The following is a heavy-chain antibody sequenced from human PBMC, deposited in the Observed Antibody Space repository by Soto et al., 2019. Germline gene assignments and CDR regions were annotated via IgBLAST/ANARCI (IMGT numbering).Heavy chain of an antibody. Sequence: QLQLQESGSGLVKPSQTLSLTCAVSGGSISSGGYSWSWIRQPPGKGLEWIGYIYHSGSTYYNPSLKSRATIPVDRSKNQFSLKLSSVTAADTAVYYCARGRRGSSWYVDYWGQGTLVTVSS. V-gene: IGHV4-30-2*01. CDR3: ARGRRGSSWYVDY. D-gene: IGHD6-13*01. J-gene: IGHJ4*02. CDR2: IYHSGST. CDR1: GGSISSGGYS.